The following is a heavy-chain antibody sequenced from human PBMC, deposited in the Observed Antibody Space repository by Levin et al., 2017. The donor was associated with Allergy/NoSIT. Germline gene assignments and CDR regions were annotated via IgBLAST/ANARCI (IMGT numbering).Heavy chain of an antibody. D-gene: IGHD4-17*01. V-gene: IGHV3-23*01. J-gene: IGHJ4*02. Sequence: SCAASGFTFSSCAVTWVRQAPGKGLEWVSTMSASGGTTYYADSVKGRFTISRDNSKNTLYLQRNSLRAEDTAVYYCAKRHGGDYVYYFDYWGQGTLVTVSA. CDR2: MSASGGTT. CDR3: AKRHGGDYVYYFDY. CDR1: GFTFSSCA.